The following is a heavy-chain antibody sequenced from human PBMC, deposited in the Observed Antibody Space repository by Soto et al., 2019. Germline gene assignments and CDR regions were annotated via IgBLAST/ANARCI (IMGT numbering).Heavy chain of an antibody. CDR1: GFTFRSYG. CDR2: IWYDGSNK. Sequence: PGGSLRLSCAASGFTFRSYGMHWVRQAPGKGLEWVAIIWYDGSNKYYADSVKDRFTISRDNSKNTLYLQMNSLRAEDTAMYYCAREYCNGGSCYSDYWRQGTLVTVSS. CDR3: AREYCNGGSCYSDY. D-gene: IGHD2-15*01. J-gene: IGHJ4*02. V-gene: IGHV3-33*01.